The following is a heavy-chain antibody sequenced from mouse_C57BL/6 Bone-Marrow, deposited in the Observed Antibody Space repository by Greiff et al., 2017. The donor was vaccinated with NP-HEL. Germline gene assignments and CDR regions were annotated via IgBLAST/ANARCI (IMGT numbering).Heavy chain of an antibody. V-gene: IGHV10-3*01. Sequence: EVQRVESGGGLVQPKGSLKLSCAASGFTFNTYAMHWVRQAPGKGLEWVARIRSKSSNYATYYADSVKDRFTISRDDSQSMLYLQMNNLKTEDTAMYYCVRVYGSSYEDYAMDYWGQGTSVTVSS. D-gene: IGHD1-1*01. CDR3: VRVYGSSYEDYAMDY. CDR2: IRSKSSNYAT. J-gene: IGHJ4*01. CDR1: GFTFNTYA.